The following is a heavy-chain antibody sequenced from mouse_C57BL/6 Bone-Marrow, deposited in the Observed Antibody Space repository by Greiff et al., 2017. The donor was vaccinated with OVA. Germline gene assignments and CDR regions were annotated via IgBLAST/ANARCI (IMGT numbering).Heavy chain of an antibody. V-gene: IGHV5-9-1*02. D-gene: IGHD1-1*01. CDR3: TRDSNYYGSGFDY. CDR2: ISSGGDYI. CDR1: GFTFSSYA. J-gene: IGHJ2*01. Sequence: EVKVEESGEGLVKPGGSLKLSCAASGFTFSSYAMSWVRQTPEKRLEWVAYISSGGDYIYYADTVKGRFTISRDNARNTLYLQMSSLKSEDTAMYYCTRDSNYYGSGFDYWGQGTTLTVSS.